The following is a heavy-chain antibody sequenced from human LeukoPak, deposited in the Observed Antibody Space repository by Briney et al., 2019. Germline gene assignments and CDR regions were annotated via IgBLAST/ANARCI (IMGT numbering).Heavy chain of an antibody. J-gene: IGHJ6*02. CDR1: GFTFSSYA. CDR3: ARMIPQYGMDV. CDR2: IYSGGST. Sequence: QPGGSLRLSCATSGFTFSSYAMNWVCQAPGKGLEWVSVIYSGGSTYYVDSVKGRFTISRDNSKNTLYLQMNSLRAEDTAVYYCARMIPQYGMDVWGQGTTVTVSS. D-gene: IGHD3-22*01. V-gene: IGHV3-53*01.